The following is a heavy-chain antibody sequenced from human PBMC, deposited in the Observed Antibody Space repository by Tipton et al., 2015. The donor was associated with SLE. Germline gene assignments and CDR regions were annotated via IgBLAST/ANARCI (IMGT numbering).Heavy chain of an antibody. Sequence: QSGAEVKKPGASVKVSCKASGYTFTGYYMHWVRQAPGQGLEWMGWISAYNGNTNYAQKLQGRVTMTTDTSTSTAYMELRSLRSDDTAVYYCARVGGSYSYYYMDVWGKGTTVTVSS. D-gene: IGHD1-26*01. CDR2: ISAYNGNT. CDR3: ARVGGSYSYYYMDV. J-gene: IGHJ6*03. CDR1: GYTFTGYY. V-gene: IGHV1-18*04.